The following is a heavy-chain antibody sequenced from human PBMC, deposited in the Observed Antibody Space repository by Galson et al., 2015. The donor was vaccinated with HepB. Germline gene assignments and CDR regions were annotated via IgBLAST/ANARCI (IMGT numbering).Heavy chain of an antibody. Sequence: SLRLSCAASGFTFDGYSLHWVRQAPGKGLEWVALISHDGRNKYYAYSMKGRFTISRDNSKNTLYLQMNSLRSEDTAVYYCARERGAGWNEGLEYWGQGTLVTVSS. CDR3: ARERGAGWNEGLEY. D-gene: IGHD1-1*01. CDR2: ISHDGRNK. V-gene: IGHV3-30*04. J-gene: IGHJ4*02. CDR1: GFTFDGYS.